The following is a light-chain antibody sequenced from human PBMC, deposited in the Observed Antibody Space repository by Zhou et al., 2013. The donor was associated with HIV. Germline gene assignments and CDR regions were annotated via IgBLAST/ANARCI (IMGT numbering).Light chain of an antibody. CDR1: ESLQHSNGNNY. CDR2: LGS. J-gene: IGKJ4*01. V-gene: IGKV2-28*01. Sequence: ELTQSPLSLAVTPGEPASISCRSSESLQHSNGNNYLDWYLQRPGQSPQLLIYLGSNRASGVPDRFSGSELGTEFTLKISRVEAEDVGVYYCMQAIHTPFTFAGGPRWRSN. CDR3: MQAIHTPFT.